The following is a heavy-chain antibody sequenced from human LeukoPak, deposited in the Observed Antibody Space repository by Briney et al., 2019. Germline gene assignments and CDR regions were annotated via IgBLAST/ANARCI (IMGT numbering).Heavy chain of an antibody. CDR2: IYYSGGT. V-gene: IGHV4-59*01. CDR3: ARGSLTPYYYYGMDV. CDR1: GGSIGSYY. D-gene: IGHD3-9*01. Sequence: SETLSLTCTVSGGSIGSYYWSWIRQPPGKGLEWIGYIYYSGGTNYNPSLKSRVTISVDTSKNQFSLKLSSVTAADTAVYYCARGSLTPYYYYGMDVWGQGTTVTVSS. J-gene: IGHJ6*02.